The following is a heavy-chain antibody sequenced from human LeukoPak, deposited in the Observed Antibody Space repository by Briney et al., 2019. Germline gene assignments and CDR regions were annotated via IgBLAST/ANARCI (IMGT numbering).Heavy chain of an antibody. D-gene: IGHD3-22*01. CDR1: GNSFTTYW. CDR2: IYAGDSDT. J-gene: IGHJ5*02. V-gene: IGHV5-51*01. Sequence: GESLKISCQGSGNSFTTYWIGWVRQMPGKGLEWMGIIYAGDSDTRYRPSFQGQVTISVDKSINTAYLQWSSLKASDTAMYYCARVVDYDTSGYQTKNWFDPWGQGTLVTVSS. CDR3: ARVVDYDTSGYQTKNWFDP.